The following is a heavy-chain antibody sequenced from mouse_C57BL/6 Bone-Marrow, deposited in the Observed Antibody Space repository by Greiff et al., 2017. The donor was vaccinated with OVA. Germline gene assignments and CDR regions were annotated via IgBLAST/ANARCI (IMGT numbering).Heavy chain of an antibody. D-gene: IGHD2-4*01. J-gene: IGHJ3*01. V-gene: IGHV1-72*01. Sequence: VQLQQPGAELVKPGASVKLSCKASGYTFTSYWMHWVKQRPGRGLEWIGRIDPNSGGTKYNEKFKSKATLTVDKPSSTAYMQLSSLTSEDSAVYYCARERAIGDYDGAWFAYWGQGTLVTVSA. CDR3: ARERAIGDYDGAWFAY. CDR2: IDPNSGGT. CDR1: GYTFTSYW.